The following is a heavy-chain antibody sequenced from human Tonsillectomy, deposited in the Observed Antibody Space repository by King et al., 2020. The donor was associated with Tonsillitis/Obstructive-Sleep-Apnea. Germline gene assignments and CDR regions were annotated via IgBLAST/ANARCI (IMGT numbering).Heavy chain of an antibody. J-gene: IGHJ6*02. Sequence: VQLVESGAEVKKPGSSVKVSCKASGGTFSSYAISWVRQAPGQGLEWMGGIIPILGIANYAQKFQGRVTITADKSTSTAYMELSSLRSEDTAVYYCARGYTAMGRGDNYYGMDVWGQGTTVTVSS. CDR2: IIPILGIA. CDR1: GGTFSSYA. CDR3: ARGYTAMGRGDNYYGMDV. V-gene: IGHV1-69*10. D-gene: IGHD5-18*01.